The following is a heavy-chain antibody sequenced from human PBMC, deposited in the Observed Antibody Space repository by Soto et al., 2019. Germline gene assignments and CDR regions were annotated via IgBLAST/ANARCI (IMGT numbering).Heavy chain of an antibody. CDR1: GGTFSSYA. CDR3: ASDRGYSSSWYIYYYGMDV. CDR2: IIPIFGTA. Sequence: SVKVSCKASGGTFSSYAISWVRQAPGQGLEWMGGIIPIFGTANYAQKLQGRVTITADESTSTAYMELSSLRSEDTAVYFCASDRGYSSSWYIYYYGMDVWGQGTTVTVSS. V-gene: IGHV1-69*13. D-gene: IGHD6-13*01. J-gene: IGHJ6*02.